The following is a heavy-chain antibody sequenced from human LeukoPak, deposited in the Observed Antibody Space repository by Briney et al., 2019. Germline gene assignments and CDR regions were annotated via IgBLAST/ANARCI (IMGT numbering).Heavy chain of an antibody. CDR1: GYSISSGYY. D-gene: IGHD6-19*01. CDR3: ASAVAGPGAYYFDY. Sequence: SETLSLTCTVSGYSISSGYYWGWIRQPPGKGLEWIGSIYHSGSTYYNPSLKSRVTISVDTSKNQFSLKLSSVTAADTAVYYCASAVAGPGAYYFDYWGQGTLVTVSS. V-gene: IGHV4-38-2*02. CDR2: IYHSGST. J-gene: IGHJ4*02.